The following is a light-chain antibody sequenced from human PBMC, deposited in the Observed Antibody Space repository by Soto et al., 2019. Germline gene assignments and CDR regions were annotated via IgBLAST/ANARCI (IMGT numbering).Light chain of an antibody. CDR1: FSNVGINT. CDR3: ASWDDSLNGVV. Sequence: QPVLTQPPSASGTPGQRVTISCSGSFSNVGINTVNWYQQLPGTAPTLLIYSDNQRPSGVPDRFSGSKSGTSASLAISGLQSEDAADYYCASWDDSLNGVVFGGGTKVTVL. V-gene: IGLV1-44*01. CDR2: SDN. J-gene: IGLJ2*01.